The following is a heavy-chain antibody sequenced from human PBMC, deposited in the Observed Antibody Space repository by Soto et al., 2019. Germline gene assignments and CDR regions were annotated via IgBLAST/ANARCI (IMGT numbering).Heavy chain of an antibody. D-gene: IGHD2-21*01. J-gene: IGHJ3*02. Sequence: EVQLVESGGGLVQPGGSLRLSCAASGFTFSSSAMNWVRQAPGQGLEWVASVSENGGSRGGTYYADSVKGRFTISRDNSKNTLYLQMDSLRGADTAVYYCASAKAVVIAALGIWGQGTMVTVSS. CDR3: ASAKAVVIAALGI. CDR1: GFTFSSSA. V-gene: IGHV3-23*04. CDR2: VSENGGSRGGT.